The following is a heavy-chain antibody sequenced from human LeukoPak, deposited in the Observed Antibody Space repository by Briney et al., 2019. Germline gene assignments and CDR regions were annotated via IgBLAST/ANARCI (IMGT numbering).Heavy chain of an antibody. CDR3: AKDREDYYYDSSGYYPGDY. V-gene: IGHV3-30*18. CDR2: ISYDGSNK. CDR1: GFTFSSYS. D-gene: IGHD3-22*01. Sequence: GGSLRLSCAASGFTFSSYSMNWVRQAPGKGLEWVAVISYDGSNKYYADSVKGRFTISRDNSKNTLYLQMNSLRAEDTAVYYCAKDREDYYYDSSGYYPGDYWGQGTLVTVSS. J-gene: IGHJ4*02.